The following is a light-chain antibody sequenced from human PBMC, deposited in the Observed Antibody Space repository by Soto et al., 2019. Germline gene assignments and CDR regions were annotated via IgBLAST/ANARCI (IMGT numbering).Light chain of an antibody. CDR2: EVS. Sequence: SFLSQHPSASGSPGQAVTISCPGTSSDGGGYNYVSWYQQYPGKAPKLMIYEVSKRPSGVPDRFSGSKSGNTASLTVSGIQADDEADYYCTSYACSNNYVFGPGTKVTVL. V-gene: IGLV2-8*01. CDR1: SSDGGGYNY. J-gene: IGLJ1*01. CDR3: TSYACSNNYV.